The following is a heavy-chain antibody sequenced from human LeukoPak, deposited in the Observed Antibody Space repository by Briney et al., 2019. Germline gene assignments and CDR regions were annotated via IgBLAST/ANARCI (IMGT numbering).Heavy chain of an antibody. CDR3: VKPAGYSGYDPSHPFDY. J-gene: IGHJ4*02. CDR1: GFTLSSYA. Sequence: GGALRLSCLASGFTLSSYAMHWVRQAPGEGLEYFLAINSNGGSTYYADSVKGRFTISRDNSKNTLYLQMSSLRAEDTAVYYCVKPAGYSGYDPSHPFDYWGQGTLVTVSS. V-gene: IGHV3-64D*06. D-gene: IGHD5-12*01. CDR2: INSNGGST.